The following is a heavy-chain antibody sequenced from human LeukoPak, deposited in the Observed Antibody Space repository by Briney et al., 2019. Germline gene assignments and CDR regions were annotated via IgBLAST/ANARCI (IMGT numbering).Heavy chain of an antibody. V-gene: IGHV3-23*01. D-gene: IGHD1-26*01. CDR1: GFAFSKLA. J-gene: IGHJ3*02. CDR3: ARLSGSYSFDI. Sequence: GGSLRLSCAASGFAFSKLAMGWVRQAPGKGLEWVSVISDRGDITYYGDSAKGRFTISRDSSKNTLYLQMNSLRAEDTAFYYCARLSGSYSFDIWGQGTMVTVSS. CDR2: ISDRGDIT.